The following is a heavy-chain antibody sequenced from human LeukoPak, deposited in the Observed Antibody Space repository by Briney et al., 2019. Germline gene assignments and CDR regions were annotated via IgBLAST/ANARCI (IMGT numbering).Heavy chain of an antibody. J-gene: IGHJ6*03. CDR1: GVPISGSSYY. Sequence: SETLSLTCTVSGVPISGSSYYWGWIRQPPGKGLEWIGRIYYRGSTYYNPSLKSRVTISVETSKNQFSLKQNSVTAEDTVVYYCARVIPAAGYMDVWGKGTTVTVSS. D-gene: IGHD6-13*01. V-gene: IGHV4-39*01. CDR2: IYYRGST. CDR3: ARVIPAAGYMDV.